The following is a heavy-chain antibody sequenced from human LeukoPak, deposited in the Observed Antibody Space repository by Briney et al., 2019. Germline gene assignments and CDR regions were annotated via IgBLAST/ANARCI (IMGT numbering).Heavy chain of an antibody. J-gene: IGHJ4*02. D-gene: IGHD1-26*01. CDR3: ARAEDGYSGSYYDY. V-gene: IGHV4-30-4*01. Sequence: SETLSLTCGVSGGSISNTNWWTWVRQPPGKGLEWIGYIYYSGSTYYNPSLKSRVTISVDTSKNQFSLKLSSVTAADTAVYYCARAEDGYSGSYYDYWGQGTLVTVSS. CDR1: GGSISNTNW. CDR2: IYYSGST.